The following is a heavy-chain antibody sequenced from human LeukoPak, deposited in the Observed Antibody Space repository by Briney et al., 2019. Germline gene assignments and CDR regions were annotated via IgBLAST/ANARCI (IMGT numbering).Heavy chain of an antibody. V-gene: IGHV3-74*01. CDR2: IINDGSRT. CDR3: ARSDGGLDY. Sequence: GGSLRLSCAASGFTFSSYWMHWVRQAPGKGLVWVSHIINDGSRTSYADSVKGRFTISRDNAKNMVYLQMNSLRAEDTAVYYCARSDGGLDYWGQGTLVTVSA. D-gene: IGHD5-24*01. J-gene: IGHJ4*02. CDR1: GFTFSSYW.